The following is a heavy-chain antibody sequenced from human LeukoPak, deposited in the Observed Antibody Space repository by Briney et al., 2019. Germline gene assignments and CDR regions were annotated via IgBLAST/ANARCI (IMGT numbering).Heavy chain of an antibody. V-gene: IGHV1-2*02. J-gene: IGHJ4*02. CDR3: ARGRSGYQLLYDY. D-gene: IGHD2-2*02. CDR1: GYTFTGYY. Sequence: GASVKVSCKASGYTFTGYYMHWVRQAPGQGLEWMGWINPNSGGTNYAQKFQGRVTMTRDTSISTAYMELSRLRSDDTAVYYCARGRSGYQLLYDYWGQGTLVTVSS. CDR2: INPNSGGT.